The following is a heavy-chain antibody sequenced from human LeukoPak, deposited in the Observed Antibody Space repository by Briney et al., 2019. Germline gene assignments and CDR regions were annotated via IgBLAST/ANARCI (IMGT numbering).Heavy chain of an antibody. CDR1: GFTFSSYA. Sequence: GGSLRLSCAASGFTFSSYAMHWVRQAPGKGLEWLAIISYDGSTKYYADSVKGRFTISRDNSKNTLYLQMNTLRAEDTAFYYCARDQSVAALEYYFDYWGQGTLVTVSP. D-gene: IGHD6-19*01. J-gene: IGHJ4*02. V-gene: IGHV3-30-3*01. CDR2: ISYDGSTK. CDR3: ARDQSVAALEYYFDY.